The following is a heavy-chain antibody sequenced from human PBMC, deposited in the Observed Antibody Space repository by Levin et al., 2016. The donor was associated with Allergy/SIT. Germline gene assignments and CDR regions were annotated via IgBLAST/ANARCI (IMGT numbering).Heavy chain of an antibody. Sequence: SETLSLTCAVSGGSISSSNWWSWVRQPPGKGLEWIGEIYHSGSTNYNPSLKSRVTISVDKSKNQFSLKLSSVTAADTAVYYCARRGGGYQDAFDIWGQGTMVTVSS. D-gene: IGHD3-22*01. J-gene: IGHJ3*02. V-gene: IGHV4-4*02. CDR2: IYHSGST. CDR3: ARRGGGYQDAFDI. CDR1: GGSISSSNW.